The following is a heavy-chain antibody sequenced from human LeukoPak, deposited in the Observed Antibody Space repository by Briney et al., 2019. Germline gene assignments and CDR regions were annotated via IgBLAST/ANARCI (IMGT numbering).Heavy chain of an antibody. V-gene: IGHV1-3*03. D-gene: IGHD3-22*01. Sequence: ASVKVSCKASGYTFTSYAMHWVRQAPGQRLEWMGWINAGNGNTKYSQEFQGRVTITRDTSASTAYMELSSLRSEDVAVYYCAILHYYDSSGYSFDYWGQGTLVTVSS. CDR2: INAGNGNT. CDR3: AILHYYDSSGYSFDY. J-gene: IGHJ4*02. CDR1: GYTFTSYA.